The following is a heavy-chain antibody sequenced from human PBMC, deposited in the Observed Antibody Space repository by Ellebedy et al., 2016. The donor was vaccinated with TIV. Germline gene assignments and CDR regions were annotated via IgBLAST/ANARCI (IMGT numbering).Heavy chain of an antibody. J-gene: IGHJ4*02. CDR1: GYSFSNYW. V-gene: IGHV5-51*01. D-gene: IGHD7-27*01. CDR2: IYPDDSDT. CDR3: ARHELGSNAAFDY. Sequence: GESLKISXQGSGYSFSNYWIAWVRQMPGKGLEWMGIIYPDDSDTRYSPSFQGQVTISVDKSISTAYLQWSSLKASDTAMYFCARHELGSNAAFDYWGQGTLVTVSS.